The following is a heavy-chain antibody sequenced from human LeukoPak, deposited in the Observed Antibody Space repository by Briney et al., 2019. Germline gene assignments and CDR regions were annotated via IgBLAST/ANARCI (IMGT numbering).Heavy chain of an antibody. D-gene: IGHD6-19*01. CDR3: AKGLRHYYYYMDV. J-gene: IGHJ6*03. CDR2: ISSSSSTI. CDR1: GFTFSSYS. Sequence: GGSLRLSCAASGFTFSSYSMNWVRQAPGKGLEWVSYISSSSSTIYYADSVKGRFTISRDNSKNTLYLQMNSLRAEDTAVYYCAKGLRHYYYYMDVWGKGTTVTVSS. V-gene: IGHV3-48*01.